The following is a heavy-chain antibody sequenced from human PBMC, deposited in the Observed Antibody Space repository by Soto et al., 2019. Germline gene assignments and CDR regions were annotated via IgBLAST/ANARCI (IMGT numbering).Heavy chain of an antibody. V-gene: IGHV4-31*03. D-gene: IGHD2-2*01. CDR1: GGSISRGGYY. J-gene: IGHJ5*02. CDR2: IYYTGTI. CDR3: ARALWGPAGHINWFDP. Sequence: SETLSLTCTVSGGSISRGGYYWTWIRQHPGKGLEWIGYIYYTGTIYYNPSLQSRLSISVDTSKNNFSLKLSSVTAADTAVYYCARALWGPAGHINWFDPWGQGTLVTVSS.